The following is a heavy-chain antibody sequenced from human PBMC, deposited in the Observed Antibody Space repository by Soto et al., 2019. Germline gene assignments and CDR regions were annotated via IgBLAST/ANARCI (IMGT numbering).Heavy chain of an antibody. D-gene: IGHD2-15*01. V-gene: IGHV5-51*01. CDR1: GYSFTIDC. CDR2: IYPGDSDT. CDR3: ARVIGYCSGGSCLRWLDP. Sequence: GASLKISCNGSGYSFTIDCIGLVLQMPGKGLEWMGIIYPGDSDTRYSPSFQGQATISADKSISTAYLQWSSLKASDTAMYYCARVIGYCSGGSCLRWLDPWGQGTLVTVSS. J-gene: IGHJ5*02.